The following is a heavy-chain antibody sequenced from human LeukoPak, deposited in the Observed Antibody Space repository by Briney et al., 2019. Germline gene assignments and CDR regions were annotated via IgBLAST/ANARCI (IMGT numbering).Heavy chain of an antibody. CDR2: LKQDGSEK. J-gene: IGHJ4*02. CDR3: ARLREIPVFGVVTKSTSYFDY. V-gene: IGHV3-7*01. Sequence: QAGGSLRLSCAASGFSISLYWMTWVRQAPGKGLEWVANLKQDGSEKYYVDSVKGRFTISRDNAKNSLYLQMNSLRAEDTAVYYCARLREIPVFGVVTKSTSYFDYWGQGTLVTVSS. D-gene: IGHD3-3*01. CDR1: GFSISLYW.